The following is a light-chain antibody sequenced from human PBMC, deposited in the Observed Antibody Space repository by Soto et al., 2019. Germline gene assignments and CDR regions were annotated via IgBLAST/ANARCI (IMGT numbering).Light chain of an antibody. V-gene: IGKV1-5*01. J-gene: IGKJ1*01. CDR1: QTISFS. CDR2: DAS. Sequence: DIQMTQSPSTLSASVGDRVTITCRASQTISFSLAWYQQKPGKAPKLLIYDASTLQSGVTSRLSGSESGTEFILTISGLQPDDFATYYCQQYHGYSLTFGQGTKVEI. CDR3: QQYHGYSLT.